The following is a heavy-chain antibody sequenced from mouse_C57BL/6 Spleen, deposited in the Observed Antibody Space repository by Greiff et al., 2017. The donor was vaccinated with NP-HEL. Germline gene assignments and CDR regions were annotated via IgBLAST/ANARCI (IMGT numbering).Heavy chain of an antibody. CDR2: ISSGGSYT. V-gene: IGHV5-6*01. CDR1: GFTFSSYG. CDR3: ARDNDYGYYFDY. J-gene: IGHJ2*01. Sequence: EVKLQESGGDLVKPGGSLKLSCAASGFTFSSYGMSWVRQTPDKRLEWVATISSGGSYTYYPDSVKGRFTISRDNAKNTLYLQMSSLKSEDTATYYCARDNDYGYYFDYWGQGTTLTVSS. D-gene: IGHD2-4*01.